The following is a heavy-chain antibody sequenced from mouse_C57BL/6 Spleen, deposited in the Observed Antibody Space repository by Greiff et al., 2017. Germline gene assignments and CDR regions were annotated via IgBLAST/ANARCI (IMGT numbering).Heavy chain of an antibody. J-gene: IGHJ2*01. CDR2: IYPGDGDT. V-gene: IGHV1-80*01. CDR1: GYAFSSYW. Sequence: QVQLKQSGAELVKPGASVKISCKASGYAFSSYWMNWVKQRPGKGLEWIGQIYPGDGDTNYNGKFKGKATLTADKSSSTAYMQLSSLTSEDSAVYFCARGIYYGNPGYWGQGTTLTVSS. D-gene: IGHD2-1*01. CDR3: ARGIYYGNPGY.